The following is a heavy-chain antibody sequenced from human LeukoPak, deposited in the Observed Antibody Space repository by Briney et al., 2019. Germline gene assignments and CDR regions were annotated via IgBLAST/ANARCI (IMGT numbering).Heavy chain of an antibody. Sequence: AASVTVSYKASGYTFTQYYMHWVRQAPGQGLEWMGIINPSGGSTSYAQKFQGRVTMTRDTSTSTVYMELSSLRSEDTAVYYCARSCSWVDYWGQGTLVTVSS. V-gene: IGHV1-46*01. CDR3: ARSCSWVDY. J-gene: IGHJ4*02. D-gene: IGHD6-13*01. CDR1: GYTFTQYY. CDR2: INPSGGST.